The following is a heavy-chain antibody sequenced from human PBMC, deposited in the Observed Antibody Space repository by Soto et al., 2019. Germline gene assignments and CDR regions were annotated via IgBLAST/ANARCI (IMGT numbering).Heavy chain of an antibody. V-gene: IGHV4-31*03. CDR1: GGSISSGGYY. CDR2: IIHSEST. Sequence: SETLSLTCTVSGGSISSGGYYWSWIRQHPGKGLEWIGEIIHSESTKYNPSLKSRVTISVDTSKNQFSLKLSSVTAADTAVYYCASLELDTAMVPPYYYGMDVWGQGTTVTVSS. CDR3: ASLELDTAMVPPYYYGMDV. D-gene: IGHD5-18*01. J-gene: IGHJ6*02.